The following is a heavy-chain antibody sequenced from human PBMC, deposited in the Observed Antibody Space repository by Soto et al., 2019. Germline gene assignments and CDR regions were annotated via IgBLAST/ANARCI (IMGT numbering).Heavy chain of an antibody. CDR1: EYTFLSYD. Sequence: ASVKVSCKASEYTFLSYDINWVRQAPGQGLEWMGWMSPSRGSRGYGQKFQGRVTITTNKSTSTAYLELSSLRSEDTAVYYCARDSSGYSRSPYDYWGQGTLVTVSS. CDR3: ARDSSGYSRSPYDY. D-gene: IGHD3-22*01. V-gene: IGHV1-8*01. J-gene: IGHJ4*02. CDR2: MSPSRGSR.